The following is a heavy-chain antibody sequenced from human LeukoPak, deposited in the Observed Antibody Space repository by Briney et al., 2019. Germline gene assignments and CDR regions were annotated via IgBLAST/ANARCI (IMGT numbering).Heavy chain of an antibody. CDR1: GFTFSSYS. V-gene: IGHV3-23*01. CDR3: AKDGNSRWDDGNLCC. Sequence: PGGSLRLSCAASGFTFSSYSMNWVRQAPGKGLEWVSDITKSGRDTFYADSVKGRFTISRDNSKNTVNLQMNSLRAEDTAIYYCAKDGNSRWDDGNLCCWGQGTLVTVSS. D-gene: IGHD5-18*01. CDR2: ITKSGRDT. J-gene: IGHJ4*02.